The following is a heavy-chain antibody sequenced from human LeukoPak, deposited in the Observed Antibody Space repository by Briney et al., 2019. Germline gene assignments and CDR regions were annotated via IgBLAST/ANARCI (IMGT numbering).Heavy chain of an antibody. V-gene: IGHV3-23*01. Sequence: GGSLRLSCAASGFTFSSYAMSWVRQAPGKGQEWVSGISSSGGSTYYADSVKGRFTISRDNSKSTLYVQMNSLRAEDTAIYYCAKGGRLRYFDDRIGYYGMAVWGQGPTATVSS. CDR3: AKGGRLRYFDDRIGYYGMAV. CDR1: GFTFSSYA. D-gene: IGHD3-9*01. J-gene: IGHJ6*02. CDR2: ISSSGGST.